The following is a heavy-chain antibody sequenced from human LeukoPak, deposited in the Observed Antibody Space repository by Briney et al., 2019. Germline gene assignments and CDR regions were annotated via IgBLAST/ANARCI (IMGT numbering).Heavy chain of an antibody. CDR1: GFSFSSYS. V-gene: IGHV3-48*02. D-gene: IGHD3-22*01. CDR3: ARFDTSYWYFDL. CDR2: ISSSSSTI. Sequence: GGSLRLSCAASGFSFSSYSMKWVRQAPGQGLEWVSYISSSSSTIYYADSVKGRFTISRDNAKSSLYLQMNSLRDEDTAVYYCARFDTSYWYFDLWGRGTLVTVSS. J-gene: IGHJ2*01.